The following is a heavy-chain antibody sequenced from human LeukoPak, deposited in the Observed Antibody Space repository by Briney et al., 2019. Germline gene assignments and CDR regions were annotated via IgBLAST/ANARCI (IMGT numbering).Heavy chain of an antibody. CDR2: ISSSGSTI. CDR3: ARVSSGLNVWGSYRNLDY. V-gene: IGHV3-11*01. J-gene: IGHJ4*02. CDR1: GFTFSDYC. Sequence: GGSLRLSCAASGFTFSDYCMSWIRQAPGKGLEWVSYISSSGSTIYYADSVKGRFTISRDNAKNSLYLQMNSLRAEDTAVYYCARVSSGLNVWGSYRNLDYWGQGTLVTVSS. D-gene: IGHD3-16*02.